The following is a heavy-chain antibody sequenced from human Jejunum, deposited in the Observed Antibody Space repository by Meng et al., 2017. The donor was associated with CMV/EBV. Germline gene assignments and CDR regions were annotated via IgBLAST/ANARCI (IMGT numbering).Heavy chain of an antibody. CDR2: MKGEADGGTK. Sequence: CAGMDLTDRNVFMKWVHQAPGKGLEWVGRMKGEADGGTKDYAAPVRGRFIISRDDSKNTVYLEMNSLQVDDAAVYYCSYGANYYFDYWGPGTLVTVSS. CDR3: SYGANYYFDY. CDR1: DLTDRNVF. V-gene: IGHV3-15*07. J-gene: IGHJ4*02. D-gene: IGHD4/OR15-4a*01.